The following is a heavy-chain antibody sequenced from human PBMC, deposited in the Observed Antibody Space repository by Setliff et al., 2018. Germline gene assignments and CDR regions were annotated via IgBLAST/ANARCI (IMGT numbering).Heavy chain of an antibody. J-gene: IGHJ4*02. CDR2: IYYSGST. D-gene: IGHD5-12*01. V-gene: IGHV4-39*02. Sequence: SETLSLTCRVSGGSISSGNYYWGLIRQPPGKGLEWVATIYYSGSTYSNPSLKSRLIISVDAPDNQFSLNIDSVTAADTAVYYCARESRFGYSGYDCAFDFWGQGMLVTVSS. CDR3: ARESRFGYSGYDCAFDF. CDR1: GGSISSGNYY.